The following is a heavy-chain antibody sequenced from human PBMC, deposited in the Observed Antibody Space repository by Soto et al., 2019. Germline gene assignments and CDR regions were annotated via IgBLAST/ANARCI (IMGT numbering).Heavy chain of an antibody. V-gene: IGHV4-39*01. CDR1: GDSIGSSTNY. CDR2: IYHSGNA. D-gene: IGHD5-18*01. Sequence: SETLSLTCSVSGDSIGSSTNYWGWIRQPPGKGLEWIGTIYHSGNAYYNPTLKSRVAISVDMSKNQFSLRLNSVTAADTAVYYCARHEWLQLWLVTEYWGQGALVTVSS. CDR3: ARHEWLQLWLVTEY. J-gene: IGHJ4*02.